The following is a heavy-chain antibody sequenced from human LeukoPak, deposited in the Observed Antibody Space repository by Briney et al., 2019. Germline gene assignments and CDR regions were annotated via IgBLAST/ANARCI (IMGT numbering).Heavy chain of an antibody. CDR2: ISVYNGNT. V-gene: IGHV1-18*01. CDR1: GYTFASYG. Sequence: ASVKVSCKASGYTFASYGISWVRQAPGQGLEWMGWISVYNGNTNYAQKLQGRVTMTTDTSTSTAYMELRSPRSDDTAVYYCAREIQSRADYWGQGTLVTVSS. CDR3: AREIQSRADY. J-gene: IGHJ4*02.